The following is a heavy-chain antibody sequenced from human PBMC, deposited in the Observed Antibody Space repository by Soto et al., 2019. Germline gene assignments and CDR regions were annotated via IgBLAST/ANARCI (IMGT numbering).Heavy chain of an antibody. D-gene: IGHD1-7*01. CDR3: ARLGGWNYAFDI. CDR1: GGSISSGDYY. V-gene: IGHV4-61*08. J-gene: IGHJ3*02. CDR2: IYYSGST. Sequence: SETLSLTCTVSGGSISSGDYYWSWIRQPPGKGLEWIGYIYYSGSTNYNPSLKSRVTISVDTSKNQFSLKLSSVTAADTAVYYCARLGGWNYAFDIWGQGTMVTVSS.